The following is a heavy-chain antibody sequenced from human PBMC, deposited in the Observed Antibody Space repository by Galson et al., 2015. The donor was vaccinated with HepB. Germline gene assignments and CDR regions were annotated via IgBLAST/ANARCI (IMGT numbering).Heavy chain of an antibody. J-gene: IGHJ4*02. CDR2: ISGSGSNT. Sequence: SLRLSCAASGFTFTGDAMSWVRQAPGKGLEWVSGISGSGSNTYYADSVKGRFTISRDNSKNTLYLQMNSLRAEDTAVYYCAKGVEGGNYLIGGLYYFDYWGQGTLVTVSS. CDR1: GFTFTGDA. V-gene: IGHV3-23*01. CDR3: AKGVEGGNYLIGGLYYFDY. D-gene: IGHD1-26*01.